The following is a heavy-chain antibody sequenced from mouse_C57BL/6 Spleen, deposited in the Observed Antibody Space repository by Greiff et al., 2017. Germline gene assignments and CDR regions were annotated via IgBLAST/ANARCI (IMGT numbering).Heavy chain of an antibody. CDR1: GYTFTSYW. J-gene: IGHJ2*01. CDR2: IRPNCGGT. V-gene: IGHV1-64*01. CDR3: ARRGLYDFDY. D-gene: IGHD3-1*01. Sequence: VQLQQPGAELVKPGASVKLSCKASGYTFTSYWMHWVKQRPGQGLEWIGMIRPNCGGTNYNEKFKSKATLTVDKSSSTAYMQLSSLTSEDSAVYYCARRGLYDFDYWGQGTPLTVSS.